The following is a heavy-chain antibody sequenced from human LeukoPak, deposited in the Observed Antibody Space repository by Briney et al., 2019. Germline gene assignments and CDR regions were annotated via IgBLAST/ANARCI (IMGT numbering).Heavy chain of an antibody. V-gene: IGHV3-21*04. CDR3: VRDFSTVTTAYLHH. J-gene: IGHJ1*01. CDR1: GFTFSNYS. CDR2: ISSSSRHI. D-gene: IGHD4-17*01. Sequence: GGPLRLSCAASGFTFSNYSMNWVRQAPGKGLEWVSSISSSSRHIYYADSVKGRFTIFRDDAKNSLFLQIDSLRVEHTAMYYCVRDFSTVTTAYLHHWGQGTLLT.